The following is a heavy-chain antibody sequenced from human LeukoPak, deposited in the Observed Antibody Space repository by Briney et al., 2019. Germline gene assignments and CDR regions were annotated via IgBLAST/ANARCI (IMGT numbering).Heavy chain of an antibody. J-gene: IGHJ4*02. CDR1: GYSISSGYY. CDR3: ASRRLVATNYFEY. D-gene: IGHD5-12*01. CDR2: IYHSGRT. Sequence: PSETLSLTCTVSGYSISSGYYWGWIRQPPGKGLEWIGSIYHSGRTYYNPSLKSRVTISVDTSKNQFSLKLSSVTAADTAVYYCASRRLVATNYFEYGGQGALVTVSS. V-gene: IGHV4-38-2*02.